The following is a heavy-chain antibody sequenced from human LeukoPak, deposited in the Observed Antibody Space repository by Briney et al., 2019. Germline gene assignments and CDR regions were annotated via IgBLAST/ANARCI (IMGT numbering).Heavy chain of an antibody. CDR2: INGAGDYT. CDR1: GFTFNNYV. V-gene: IGHV3-23*01. D-gene: IGHD3-22*01. CDR3: AKQVRGDSRGFYPPDY. J-gene: IGHJ4*02. Sequence: GGSLRLSCAASGFTFNNYVMSWVRQAPGKGLEWVSVINGAGDYTNYADSVKGRFAISRDNANNTLYLQMNCLRAEDTAVYYCAKQVRGDSRGFYPPDYWGQGTLVTVSS.